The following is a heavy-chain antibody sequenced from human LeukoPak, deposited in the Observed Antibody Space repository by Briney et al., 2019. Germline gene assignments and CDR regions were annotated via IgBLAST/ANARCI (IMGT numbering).Heavy chain of an antibody. Sequence: GASVKVSCKASGYTFSGYYMHWVRQAPGQGLEWMGWINTNRGGTNYAQKFQGRVTMTRDTSISTAYMELSRLRSDDTAVYYCARVLRDSSGYFCDYWGQGTLVTVSS. CDR2: INTNRGGT. D-gene: IGHD3-22*01. J-gene: IGHJ4*02. CDR1: GYTFSGYY. V-gene: IGHV1-2*02. CDR3: ARVLRDSSGYFCDY.